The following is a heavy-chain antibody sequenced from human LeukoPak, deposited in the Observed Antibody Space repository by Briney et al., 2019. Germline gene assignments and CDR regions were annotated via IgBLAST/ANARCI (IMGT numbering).Heavy chain of an antibody. Sequence: GGSLRLSCTASEVTFSSYWLHWVRQAPGKGLVWVSRMNSDGSSTSYADSVKGRFTISRDNAKNTPYLQMNSLRAEDTAVYYCVRRVGDYWGQGTLVTVSS. CDR1: EVTFSSYW. D-gene: IGHD3-10*01. J-gene: IGHJ4*02. V-gene: IGHV3-74*01. CDR3: VRRVGDY. CDR2: MNSDGSST.